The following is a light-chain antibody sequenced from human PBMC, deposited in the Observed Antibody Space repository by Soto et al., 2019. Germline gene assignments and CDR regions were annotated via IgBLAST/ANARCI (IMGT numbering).Light chain of an antibody. V-gene: IGKV1-39*01. CDR3: QRSYSTPWT. CDR2: AAS. Sequence: DIPMTQSPSSLSASVGDRVTITCRASQSISSYLNWYQQKPGKAPKLLFYAASSLQSGVPSRFSGSGSGTDFTLTISSLQPEDFATYYCQRSYSTPWTFGQGTKVEIK. J-gene: IGKJ1*01. CDR1: QSISSY.